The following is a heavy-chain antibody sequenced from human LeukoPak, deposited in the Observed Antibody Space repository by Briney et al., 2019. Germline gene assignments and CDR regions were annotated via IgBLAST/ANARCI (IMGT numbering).Heavy chain of an antibody. D-gene: IGHD3-3*01. V-gene: IGHV3-7*01. J-gene: IGHJ4*02. CDR2: IKEDGSGK. Sequence: GGSLRLSCAASGFSYTIFWMSWVRQDPGRGLEWVATIKEDGSGKYYVDSVKGRFTSSRDNAKNSLFLQMNSLRAEDTAVYYCARGYYTSSGLYFDFWGQGTLVTVSS. CDR1: GFSYTIFW. CDR3: ARGYYTSSGLYFDF.